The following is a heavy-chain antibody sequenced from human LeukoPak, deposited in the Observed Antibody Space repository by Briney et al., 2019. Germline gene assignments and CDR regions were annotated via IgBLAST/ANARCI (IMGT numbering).Heavy chain of an antibody. D-gene: IGHD6-19*01. CDR3: AAADDSSGWYYFDY. V-gene: IGHV1-18*01. CDR2: ISAYNGNT. Sequence: ASVEVSCKASGYTFTSYGISWVRQAPGQGLEWMGWISAYNGNTNYAQKLQGRVTMTTDTSTSTAYMELRSLRSEDTAVYYCAAADDSSGWYYFDYWGQGTLVTVSS. J-gene: IGHJ4*02. CDR1: GYTFTSYG.